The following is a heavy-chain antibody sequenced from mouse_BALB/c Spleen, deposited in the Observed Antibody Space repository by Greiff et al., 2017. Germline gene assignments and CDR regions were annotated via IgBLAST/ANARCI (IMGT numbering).Heavy chain of an antibody. CDR1: GFTFSNYW. J-gene: IGHJ3*01. CDR3: TPLNYYGSSIFAY. Sequence: EVMLVESGGGLVQPGGSMKLSCVASGFTFSNYWMNWVRQSPEKGLEWVAEIRLKSNNYATHYAESVKGRFTISRDDSKSSVYLQMNNLRAEDTGIYYCTPLNYYGSSIFAYWGQGTLVTVSA. V-gene: IGHV6-6*02. D-gene: IGHD1-1*01. CDR2: IRLKSNNYAT.